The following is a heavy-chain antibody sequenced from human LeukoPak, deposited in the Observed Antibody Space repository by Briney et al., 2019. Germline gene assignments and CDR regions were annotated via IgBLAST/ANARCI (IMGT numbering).Heavy chain of an antibody. J-gene: IGHJ3*02. CDR1: GFTVSSNY. D-gene: IGHD1-26*01. CDR2: IYSGGST. CDR3: ARHSGSYRRAFDI. V-gene: IGHV3-66*04. Sequence: GGSLRLSCAASGFTVSSNYMSWVRQAPGKGLEWVSVIYSGGSTYYADSVKGRFTISRDNSKNTLYLQMNSLRAEDTAVYYCARHSGSYRRAFDIWGQGTMVTVSS.